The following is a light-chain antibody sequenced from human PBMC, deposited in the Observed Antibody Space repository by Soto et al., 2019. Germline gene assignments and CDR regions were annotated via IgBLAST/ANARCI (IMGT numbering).Light chain of an antibody. CDR3: SSNTSYRTRV. V-gene: IGLV2-14*01. J-gene: IGLJ1*01. Sequence: QSALTQPASVSGSPGQSIAISCTGTSSDVGGYNYVSWYQQHPGKAPKLMIHEVSNRPSGVSDRFSGSKSGNTASLTISGLQADDEADYYCSSNTSYRTRVFGTGTKVTAL. CDR2: EVS. CDR1: SSDVGGYNY.